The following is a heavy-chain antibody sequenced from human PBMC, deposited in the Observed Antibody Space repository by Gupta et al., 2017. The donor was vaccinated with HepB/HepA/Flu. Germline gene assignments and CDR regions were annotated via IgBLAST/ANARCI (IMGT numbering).Heavy chain of an antibody. V-gene: IGHV2-5*02. J-gene: IGHJ4*02. CDR2: IYWDDDE. CDR3: AHFRGYGGYDGGFDY. CDR1: GFPLSTTGVG. D-gene: IGHD5-12*01. Sequence: QITLKESGPILVKPTQTLTLTCTFSGFPLSTTGVGVGWIRQPPGKALEWLALIYWDDDERYSPSRKTRLTLTKDTSKNQVVLTMTNMAPVDTATYFCAHFRGYGGYDGGFDYWAQGTLVTVSS.